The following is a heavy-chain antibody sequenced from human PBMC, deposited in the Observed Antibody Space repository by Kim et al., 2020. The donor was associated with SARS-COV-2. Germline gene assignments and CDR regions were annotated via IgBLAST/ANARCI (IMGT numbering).Heavy chain of an antibody. CDR1: GVSFNNYW. D-gene: IGHD2-15*01. V-gene: IGHV3-7*03. CDR3: ARDRGYCSGGSCYSIFDY. J-gene: IGHJ4*02. CDR2: IKEDGSEK. Sequence: GGSLRLSCAASGVSFNNYWMGWVRQAPGKGLELVAHIKEDGSEKYHVDSVEGRFTISRDNAKNSLYLQMNSLRAEDTAMYYCARDRGYCSGGSCYSIFDYWGQGTQVTVSS.